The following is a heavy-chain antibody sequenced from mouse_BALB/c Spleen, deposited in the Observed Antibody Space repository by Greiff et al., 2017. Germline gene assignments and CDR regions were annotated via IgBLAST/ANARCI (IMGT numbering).Heavy chain of an antibody. V-gene: IGHV5-6-5*01. CDR3: ARGGNYYGYAAY. D-gene: IGHD1-2*01. CDR2: ISSGGST. J-gene: IGHJ3*01. CDR1: GFTFSSYA. Sequence: EVKLVESGGGLVKPGGSLKLSCAASGFTFSSYAMSWVRQTPEKRLEWVASISSGGSTYYPDSVKGRFTISRDNARNILYLQMSSLRSEDTAMYYCARGGNYYGYAAYWGQGTLVTVSA.